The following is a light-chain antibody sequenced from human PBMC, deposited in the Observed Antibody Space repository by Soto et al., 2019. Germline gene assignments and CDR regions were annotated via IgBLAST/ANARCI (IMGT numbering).Light chain of an antibody. CDR1: SSDVGGYNY. Sequence: QSALTQPPSASGSPGQSVTISCTGTSSDVGGYNYVSWYQQHPGKAPKLMIYEVSKRPSGVPDRFSGSKSGNTASLTVSGVQAEDEADYYCSSYAGSNIYVVFGGGTQLTVL. CDR3: SSYAGSNIYVV. V-gene: IGLV2-8*01. CDR2: EVS. J-gene: IGLJ2*01.